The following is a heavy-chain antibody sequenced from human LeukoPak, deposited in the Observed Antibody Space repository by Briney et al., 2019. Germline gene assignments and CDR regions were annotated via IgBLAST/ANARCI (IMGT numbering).Heavy chain of an antibody. D-gene: IGHD5-18*01. J-gene: IGHJ4*02. V-gene: IGHV4-30-4*01. CDR2: IYYSGST. CDR1: GGSISSGDYY. CDR3: ARGGYSYGVDY. Sequence: PSQTLSLTCTVSGGSISSGDYYWSWIRQRPGKGLVWIVYIYYSGSTYYNPSLKSRVTISVDTSKNQFSLKLSSVTAADTAVYYCARGGYSYGVDYWGQGTLVTVSS.